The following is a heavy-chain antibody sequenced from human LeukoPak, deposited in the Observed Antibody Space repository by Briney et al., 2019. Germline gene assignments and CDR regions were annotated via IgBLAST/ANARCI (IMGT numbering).Heavy chain of an antibody. CDR3: ARDRVGHFDY. CDR1: GFAFSSYW. J-gene: IGHJ4*02. Sequence: PGGSLRLSCAASGFAFSSYWMSWIRQAPGKGLEWVANIKQDGSEKYYVDSVKGRFTISRDNAKNSLHLQMNSLRAEDTAVYYCARDRVGHFDYWGQGTLVTASS. V-gene: IGHV3-7*04. D-gene: IGHD1-26*01. CDR2: IKQDGSEK.